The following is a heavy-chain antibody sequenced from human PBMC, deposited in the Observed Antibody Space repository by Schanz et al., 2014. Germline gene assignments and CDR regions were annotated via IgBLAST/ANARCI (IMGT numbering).Heavy chain of an antibody. V-gene: IGHV3-74*01. CDR2: INSVGSNT. D-gene: IGHD4-17*01. Sequence: EVQLVQSGGGLVQPGGSLRLSCAASGFTFSSHWMHWVRQDPGKGLVWVARINSVGSNTDYADSVTGRFTISRDNAKNTLYLQMNTLRAEDTAVYYCARKMKLGVYGGNGHDSLDFWGQGTMVTVSS. J-gene: IGHJ3*01. CDR1: GFTFSSHW. CDR3: ARKMKLGVYGGNGHDSLDF.